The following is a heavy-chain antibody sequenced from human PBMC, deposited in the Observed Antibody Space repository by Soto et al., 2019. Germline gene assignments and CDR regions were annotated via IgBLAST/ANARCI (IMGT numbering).Heavy chain of an antibody. J-gene: IGHJ6*02. CDR1: GFSLSSSGVG. CDR2: IYWDEDK. D-gene: IGHD2-15*01. V-gene: IGHV2-5*02. CDR3: AHKGGRGAGMDV. Sequence: QITLKESGPTLVKPTQTLTLTCTFSGFSLSSSGVGVGWIRQPPGKAPEWLALIYWDEDKRYSSCLKTRLTIPKDTSTNEVVLTMTNMDPVDTGTYYCAHKGGRGAGMDVWGQGTTVTVSS.